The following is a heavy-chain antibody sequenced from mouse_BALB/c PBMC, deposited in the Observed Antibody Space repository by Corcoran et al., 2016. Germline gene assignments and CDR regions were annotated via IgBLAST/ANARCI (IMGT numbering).Heavy chain of an antibody. J-gene: IGHJ1*01. CDR2: SDPANGNT. V-gene: IGHV14-3*02. CDR3: ARGVPVYFDV. Sequence: EAQLQQSREELMTQGASVRLSCTASGFHNKDNYMPWEKQRHEQDREWIGRSDPANGNTKYDPKFQGKATITADTSSNTSYLQLSSLPSEDTAVDYCARGVPVYFDVLGAGTTVTVSS. D-gene: IGHD2-14*01. CDR1: GFHNKDNY.